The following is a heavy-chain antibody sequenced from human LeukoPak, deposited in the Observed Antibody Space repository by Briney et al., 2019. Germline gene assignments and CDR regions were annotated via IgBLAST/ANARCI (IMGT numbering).Heavy chain of an antibody. CDR3: ARHESGYSYGNFDY. D-gene: IGHD5-18*01. Sequence: PSETLSLTCTVSGGSISSGGYYWSWIRQHPGKGLEWIGYIYYSGSTYYNPSLKSRVTISVDTSKNQFSLKLSSVTAADTAVYYCARHESGYSYGNFDYWGQGTLVTVSS. V-gene: IGHV4-39*01. J-gene: IGHJ4*02. CDR2: IYYSGST. CDR1: GGSISSGGYY.